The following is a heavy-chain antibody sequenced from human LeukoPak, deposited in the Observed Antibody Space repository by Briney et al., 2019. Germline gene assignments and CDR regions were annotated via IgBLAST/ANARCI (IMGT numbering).Heavy chain of an antibody. CDR1: GGSISSYY. CDR3: ASSPSGSSGYT. V-gene: IGHV4-4*09. J-gene: IGHJ5*02. Sequence: PSETLSLTCTVSGGSISSYYWSWIRQPPGKGLEWIWYIYTSGSTNYNPSLKSRVTISVDTSKNQFSLKLSSVTAADTAVYYCASSPSGSSGYTWGQGTLVTVSS. D-gene: IGHD3-22*01. CDR2: IYTSGST.